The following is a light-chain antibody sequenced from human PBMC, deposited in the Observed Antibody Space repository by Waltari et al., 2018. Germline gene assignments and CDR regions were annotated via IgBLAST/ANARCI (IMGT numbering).Light chain of an antibody. CDR1: SSNIGDNV. V-gene: IGLV1-44*01. CDR2: RND. CDR3: AAWDDRMNGHWV. J-gene: IGLJ3*02. Sequence: QSVLTQPPSASETPGQRVTISCSGSSSNIGDNVVNWYQQLPGKAPKLLIYRNDQRPACVPDRFSASKSGTSASLAISGLQSEDEADYYCAAWDDRMNGHWVFGGGTKVTVL.